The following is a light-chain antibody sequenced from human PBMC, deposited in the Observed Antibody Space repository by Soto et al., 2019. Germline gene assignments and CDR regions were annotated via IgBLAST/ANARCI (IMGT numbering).Light chain of an antibody. CDR2: RAS. CDR1: QTISSW. Sequence: DIYLTQSPSPLSVYVGSRATLTRRPSQTISSWLALYQQKAGKAPKLLIYRASTLKSGVPSRFSGSGSGTEFTLTIGSLQTDDFATYYCKHYNSYSEAFGKGTKVDIK. J-gene: IGKJ1*01. CDR3: KHYNSYSEA. V-gene: IGKV1-5*03.